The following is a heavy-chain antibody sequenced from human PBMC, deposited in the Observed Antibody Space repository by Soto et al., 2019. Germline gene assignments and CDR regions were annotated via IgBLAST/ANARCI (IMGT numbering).Heavy chain of an antibody. D-gene: IGHD1-26*01. J-gene: IGHJ4*02. Sequence: DVQLVESGGGLVQPGGSLRLSCAASGFTFSTYWMHWVRQAPGMGLVWVSRINSDGTRTTNADSVKGRFTISRDNAKNTLFLQMNSLRAEDTAVYYCARAPSGEFDQWGQGTLVTVSS. CDR3: ARAPSGEFDQ. CDR1: GFTFSTYW. V-gene: IGHV3-74*01. CDR2: INSDGTRT.